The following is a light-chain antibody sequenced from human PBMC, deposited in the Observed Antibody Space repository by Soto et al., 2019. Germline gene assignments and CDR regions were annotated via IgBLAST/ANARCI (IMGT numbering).Light chain of an antibody. Sequence: QSSPTQPRSVSGAPGQSVTISCPGTSRYVGGYTYVSWYQQHPGKAPRLLIYDVTERPSGVPDRFSGSKSGNTASLTISGLQADDEADYYCCSYAGSFPYVFGSGTKVTVL. CDR2: DVT. CDR1: SRYVGGYTY. CDR3: CSYAGSFPYV. J-gene: IGLJ1*01. V-gene: IGLV2-11*01.